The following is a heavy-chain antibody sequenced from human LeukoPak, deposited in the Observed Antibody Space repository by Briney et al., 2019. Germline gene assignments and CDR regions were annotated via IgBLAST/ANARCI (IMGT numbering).Heavy chain of an antibody. V-gene: IGHV3-21*01. D-gene: IGHD5-18*01. CDR3: ARREVTREIDY. CDR1: GFTFSSYS. Sequence: GGSLRLSCAASGFTFSSYSMNWVRQAPGKGLEWVSSISSSSSYIYYADSVKGRFTISRDNAKNSLYLRMNSLRAEDTAVYYCARREVTREIDYWGQGTLVTVSS. J-gene: IGHJ4*02. CDR2: ISSSSSYI.